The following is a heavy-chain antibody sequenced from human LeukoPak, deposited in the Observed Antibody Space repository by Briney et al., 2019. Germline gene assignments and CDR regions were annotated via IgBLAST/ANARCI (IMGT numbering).Heavy chain of an antibody. D-gene: IGHD6-6*01. J-gene: IGHJ4*02. CDR1: GFTFSSYA. CDR2: ISYDGSNK. Sequence: PGRSLRLSCAASGFTFSSYAMHWVRQAPGKGLEGVAVISYDGSNKYYADSVKGRFTISRDNSKNTLYLQMNSLRAEDTAVYYCAKDLSLVWIAARRALDYWGQGTLVTVSS. V-gene: IGHV3-30-3*01. CDR3: AKDLSLVWIAARRALDY.